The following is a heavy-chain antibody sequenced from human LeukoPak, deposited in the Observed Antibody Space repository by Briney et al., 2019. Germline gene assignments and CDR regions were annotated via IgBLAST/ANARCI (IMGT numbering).Heavy chain of an antibody. D-gene: IGHD2-2*01. CDR2: IYYSGST. J-gene: IGHJ5*02. CDR3: ARYQLLFRRRWFDP. V-gene: IGHV4-61*01. CDR1: GASISSGSNY. Sequence: SQTLSLTCTVSGASISSGSNYWSWIRQPPGKGLEWIGYIYYSGSTNYNPSLKSRVTISVDTSKNQFSLKLSSVAAADTAVYYCARYQLLFRRRWFDPWGQGTLVTVSS.